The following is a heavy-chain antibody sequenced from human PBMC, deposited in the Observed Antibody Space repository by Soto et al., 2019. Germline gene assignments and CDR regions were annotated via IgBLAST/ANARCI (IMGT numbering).Heavy chain of an antibody. CDR2: ISSCGTA. D-gene: IGHD1-1*01. CDR1: GGSIISFY. Sequence: PSETLSLTCTASGGSIISFYWSWIRHSAGKGLEWIGRISSCGTASYNPSLKSRVAMSADMSTNQFSLNLNSVTAADSAIYYCAREFPGALERYRALDIWGRRTMVT. J-gene: IGHJ3*02. V-gene: IGHV4-4*07. CDR3: AREFPGALERYRALDI.